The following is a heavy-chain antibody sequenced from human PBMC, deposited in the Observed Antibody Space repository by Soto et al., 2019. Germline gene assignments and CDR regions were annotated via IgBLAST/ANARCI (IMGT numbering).Heavy chain of an antibody. CDR1: GFTFSSYS. CDR3: ARKGVAFDY. Sequence: EGSLRLSCAASGFTFSSYSMNWVRQAPGKGLEWISYISTTSSSIYYADSVKGRFTISRDNAKNSLFLQMNSLRDEDRAVYYCARKGVAFDYWGQGALVTVSS. J-gene: IGHJ4*02. V-gene: IGHV3-48*02. CDR2: ISTTSSSI. D-gene: IGHD3-3*01.